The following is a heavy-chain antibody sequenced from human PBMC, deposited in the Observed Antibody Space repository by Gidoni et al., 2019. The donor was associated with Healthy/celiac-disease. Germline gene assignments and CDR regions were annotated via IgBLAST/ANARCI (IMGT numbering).Heavy chain of an antibody. CDR1: GFPFSSYA. CDR2: ISYDGSNK. CDR3: ARLADTAMEDFDY. D-gene: IGHD5-18*01. Sequence: QVQLVESGGGVVQPGRSLRLSCAASGFPFSSYAMHWVRQAPGKGLEWVAVISYDGSNKYYADSVKGRFTISRDNSKNTLYLQMNSLRAEDTAVYYCARLADTAMEDFDYWGQGTLVTVSS. V-gene: IGHV3-30-3*01. J-gene: IGHJ4*02.